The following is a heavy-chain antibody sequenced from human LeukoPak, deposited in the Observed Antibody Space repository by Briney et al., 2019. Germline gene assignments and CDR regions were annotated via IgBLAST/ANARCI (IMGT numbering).Heavy chain of an antibody. Sequence: PSETLSLTCSVSGASISSSYWSWIRQPPGKGLEWIGYIYYSGTTNYNPSLKSRVTISVDKSKNQFSLKLSSVTAADTALYYCARDREMATIGALGYWGQGTLVTVSS. V-gene: IGHV4-59*01. CDR3: ARDREMATIGALGY. CDR2: IYYSGTT. CDR1: GASISSSY. D-gene: IGHD5-24*01. J-gene: IGHJ4*02.